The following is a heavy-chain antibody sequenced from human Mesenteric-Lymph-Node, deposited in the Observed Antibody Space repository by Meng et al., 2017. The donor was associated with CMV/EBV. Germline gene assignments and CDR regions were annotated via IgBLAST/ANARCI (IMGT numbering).Heavy chain of an antibody. CDR3: ARDIVSGYDFYNWFDP. V-gene: IGHV4-61*01. CDR1: SGSMGSYY. J-gene: IGHJ5*02. D-gene: IGHD5-12*01. CDR2: IYSSGST. Sequence: SGSMGSYYWSSFRQPPGKGLEWIGYIYSSGSTNYNPSLKSRVTISVDTSKNQFSLKLSSVTAADTAVYYCARDIVSGYDFYNWFDPWGQGTLVTVSS.